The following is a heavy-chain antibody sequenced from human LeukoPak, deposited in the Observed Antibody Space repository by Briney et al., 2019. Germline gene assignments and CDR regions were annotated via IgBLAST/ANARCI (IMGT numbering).Heavy chain of an antibody. CDR2: INAGNGNT. V-gene: IGHV1-3*01. Sequence: ASVKVSCKASGYTFTSYAMHWVRQAPGQRLEWMGWINAGNGNTKYSRKFQGRVTITRDTSASTAYMELSSLRSEDTAVYYCASTFGSSWYVYWGQGTLVTVSS. CDR1: GYTFTSYA. CDR3: ASTFGSSWYVY. D-gene: IGHD6-13*01. J-gene: IGHJ4*02.